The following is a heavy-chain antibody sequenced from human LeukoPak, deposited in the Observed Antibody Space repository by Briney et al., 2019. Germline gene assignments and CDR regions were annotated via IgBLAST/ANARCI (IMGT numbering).Heavy chain of an antibody. Sequence: SETLSLTCTVSGASLSSGSYYWSWIRQPPGKGLEWIGSIYYSGSTYYNPSLKSRVTISVDTSKNQFSLKLSSVTAADTAVYYCARRAPRWFGELLRYYYMDVWGKGTTVTISS. D-gene: IGHD3-10*01. V-gene: IGHV4-39*01. J-gene: IGHJ6*03. CDR2: IYYSGST. CDR3: ARRAPRWFGELLRYYYMDV. CDR1: GASLSSGSYY.